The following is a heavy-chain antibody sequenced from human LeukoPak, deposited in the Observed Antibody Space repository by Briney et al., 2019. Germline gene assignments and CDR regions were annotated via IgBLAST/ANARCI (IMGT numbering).Heavy chain of an antibody. CDR2: IIPILGIA. CDR3: ARARSVVVTAMPD. V-gene: IGHV1-69*04. D-gene: IGHD2-21*02. Sequence: SVKVSCKASGGTFSSYAISWVRQAPGQGLEWVGRIIPILGIANYAQKFQGRVTITADKSTSTAYMELSSLRSEDTAVYYCARARSVVVTAMPDWGQGTLVTVSS. CDR1: GGTFSSYA. J-gene: IGHJ4*02.